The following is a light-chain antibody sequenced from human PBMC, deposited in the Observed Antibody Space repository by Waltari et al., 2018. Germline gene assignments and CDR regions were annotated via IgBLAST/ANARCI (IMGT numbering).Light chain of an antibody. CDR3: CLYTTNFYV. J-gene: IGLJ1*01. CDR2: EVS. Sequence: QSALTQPPSVSGSPGQSVTIPCTGTSNDVGPFDRFSWYQQPPGTAPKLLIFEVSNRPSGVPDRFSGSASGNTASLTISGLQAEDEADYYCCLYTTNFYVFAPATKVTVL. V-gene: IGLV2-18*01. CDR1: SNDVGPFDR.